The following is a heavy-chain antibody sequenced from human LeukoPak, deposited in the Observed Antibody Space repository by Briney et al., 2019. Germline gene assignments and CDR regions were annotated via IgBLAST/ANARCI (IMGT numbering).Heavy chain of an antibody. V-gene: IGHV3-23*01. J-gene: IGHJ4*02. D-gene: IGHD3-10*01. CDR3: AKDYYGSGSCQFDY. CDR2: ISGNGGST. CDR1: GFTFSSYA. Sequence: GGSLRLSCAASGFTFSSYAMSWVRQAPGKGLEWVSAISGNGGSTYYADSVKGRFTISRDNSKNTLYLQMNSLRAEDTAVYYCAKDYYGSGSCQFDYWGQETLVTVSS.